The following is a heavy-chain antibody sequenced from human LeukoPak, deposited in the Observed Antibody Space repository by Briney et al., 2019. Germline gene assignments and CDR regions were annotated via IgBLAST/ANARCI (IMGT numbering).Heavy chain of an antibody. Sequence: PSETLSLTCAVYGGSFSGYYWSWIRQPPGKGLEWIGEINHSGSTNYNPSLKSRVTISVDTSKHQFSLKLSSVTAADTAVYYCAARGDGYNSFDYWGQGTLVTVSS. CDR1: GGSFSGYY. V-gene: IGHV4-34*01. D-gene: IGHD5-24*01. J-gene: IGHJ4*02. CDR3: AARGDGYNSFDY. CDR2: INHSGST.